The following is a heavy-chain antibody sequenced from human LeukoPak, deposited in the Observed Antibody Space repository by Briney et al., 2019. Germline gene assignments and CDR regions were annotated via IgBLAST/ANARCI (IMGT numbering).Heavy chain of an antibody. Sequence: GGSLRLSCAASGFTFSNHWMHWVRQAPGKGLVWVSRIDEGGTNAKYADSVKGRFTSSRDNAENTVNLQTNSLRVEDTGVYYCIRDEALWRLDYWGQGTLVTVSS. CDR3: IRDEALWRLDY. CDR1: GFTFSNHW. J-gene: IGHJ4*02. D-gene: IGHD2-21*01. CDR2: IDEGGTNA. V-gene: IGHV3-74*03.